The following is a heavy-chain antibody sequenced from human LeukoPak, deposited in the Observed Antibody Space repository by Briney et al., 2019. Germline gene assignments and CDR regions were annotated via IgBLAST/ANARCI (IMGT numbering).Heavy chain of an antibody. Sequence: GGSXRLSCAASGFTFSSYAMSWVRQAPGKGLEWVSAISGSGGSTYYADSVKGRFTISRDNAKNTVYLQMNRLRAEDTAVYYCAKTPKASGYSYGYGGDWYFDLWGRGTLVTVSS. J-gene: IGHJ2*01. D-gene: IGHD5-18*01. CDR3: AKTPKASGYSYGYGGDWYFDL. V-gene: IGHV3-23*01. CDR2: ISGSGGST. CDR1: GFTFSSYA.